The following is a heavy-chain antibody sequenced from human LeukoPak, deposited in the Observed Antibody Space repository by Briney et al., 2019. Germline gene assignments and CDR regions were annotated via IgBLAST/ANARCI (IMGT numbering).Heavy chain of an antibody. CDR3: AKFSSGFTEFDY. V-gene: IGHV3-23*01. J-gene: IGHJ4*02. CDR2: ISGSGGST. Sequence: PGGSLRLSCAASGFTFSSYAMSWVRQAPGKGLEWVSAISGSGGSTYYADSVKGRFTLARDNSKNTLYLQMNSLRAEDTAVYYCAKFSSGFTEFDYWGQGTLVTVSS. D-gene: IGHD3-10*01. CDR1: GFTFSSYA.